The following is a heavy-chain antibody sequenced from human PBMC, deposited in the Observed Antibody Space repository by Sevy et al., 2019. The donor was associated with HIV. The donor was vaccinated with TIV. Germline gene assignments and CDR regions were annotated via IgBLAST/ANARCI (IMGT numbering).Heavy chain of an antibody. CDR2: IYYSGST. J-gene: IGHJ5*02. CDR3: ARVSPPLTWIFGVVITWVWFDP. CDR1: GGSISSGGYY. D-gene: IGHD3-3*01. Sequence: SETLSLTCTVSGGSISSGGYYWSWIRQHQGKGLEWIGYIYYSGSTYYNPSLKSRVTISVDTSKNQFSLKLSSVTAADTAVYYCARVSPPLTWIFGVVITWVWFDPWGQGTLVTVSS. V-gene: IGHV4-31*03.